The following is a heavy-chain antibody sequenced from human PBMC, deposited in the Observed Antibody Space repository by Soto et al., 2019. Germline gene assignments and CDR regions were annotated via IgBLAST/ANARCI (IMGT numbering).Heavy chain of an antibody. J-gene: IGHJ6*02. V-gene: IGHV3-33*01. CDR1: GFTFSSYG. CDR2: IWYDGSNK. CDR3: ARDASGSGSYYDYYGMDV. D-gene: IGHD3-10*01. Sequence: ESGGGVVQPGRSLRLSCAASGFTFSSYGMHWVRQAPGKGLEWVAVIWYDGSNKYYADSVKGRFTISRDNSKNTLYLQMNSLRAEDTAVYYCARDASGSGSYYDYYGMDVWGQGTTVTVSS.